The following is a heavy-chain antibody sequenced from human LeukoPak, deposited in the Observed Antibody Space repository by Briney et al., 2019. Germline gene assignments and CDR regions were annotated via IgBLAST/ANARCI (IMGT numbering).Heavy chain of an antibody. CDR2: IWYGGSNK. Sequence: PAGSLRLSCAASGFTFSSYDMHWVRQAPGKGLEWVAVIWYGGSNKYYADSVKGRFTISRDNSKNTLYLQMNSLRAEDTAVYYCAKDRGAARPLHMDVWGKGTTVTVSS. CDR1: GFTFSSYD. J-gene: IGHJ6*03. D-gene: IGHD6-6*01. CDR3: AKDRGAARPLHMDV. V-gene: IGHV3-30*02.